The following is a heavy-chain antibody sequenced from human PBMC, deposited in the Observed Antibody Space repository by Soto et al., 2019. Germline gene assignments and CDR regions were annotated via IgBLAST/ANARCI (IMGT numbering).Heavy chain of an antibody. CDR2: INHSGST. CDR1: GGSLSGYY. CDR3: ARAGDIVVVVDWFDP. J-gene: IGHJ5*02. Sequence: ETLSLTCAGYGGSLSGYYWSWIRQPPGKGLEWIGEINHSGSTNYNPSLKSRVTISVDTSKKQFSLKLRSVTAADTAVYYCARAGDIVVVVDWFDPWGQGTLVTSPQ. D-gene: IGHD2-15*01. V-gene: IGHV4-34*01.